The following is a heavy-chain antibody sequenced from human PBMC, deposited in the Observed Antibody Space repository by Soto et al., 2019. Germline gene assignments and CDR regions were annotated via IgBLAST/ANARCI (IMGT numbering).Heavy chain of an antibody. CDR2: IWYDGSNK. Sequence: TGGSLRLSCAASGFTFSSYGMHWVRQAPGKGLEWVAVIWYDGSNKYYADSVKSRFTISRDNSKNTLYLQMNSLRAEDTAVYYCARAQNRITIFGVVTSPDYWGQGTLVTVSS. CDR1: GFTFSSYG. CDR3: ARAQNRITIFGVVTSPDY. D-gene: IGHD3-3*01. V-gene: IGHV3-33*01. J-gene: IGHJ4*02.